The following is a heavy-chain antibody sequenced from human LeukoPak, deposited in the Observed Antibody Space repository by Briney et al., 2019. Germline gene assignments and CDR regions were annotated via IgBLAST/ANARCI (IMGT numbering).Heavy chain of an antibody. J-gene: IGHJ3*02. Sequence: ASVTVSCKTSGYTFAGYYIHWVRQAPGQGLEWMGWINPNSGGTNYAQKFQGRVTMTRDTSISTAYMELSRLRSDDTAVYYCARVGSSSIWGQGTMVTVSS. D-gene: IGHD2-2*01. CDR2: INPNSGGT. CDR3: ARVGSSSI. V-gene: IGHV1-2*02. CDR1: GYTFAGYY.